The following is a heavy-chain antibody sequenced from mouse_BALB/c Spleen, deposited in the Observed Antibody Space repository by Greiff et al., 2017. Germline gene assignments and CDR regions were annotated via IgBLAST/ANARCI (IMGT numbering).Heavy chain of an antibody. D-gene: IGHD4-1*01. CDR2: ILPGSGST. J-gene: IGHJ4*01. CDR3: AKTGVYYAMDY. Sequence: QVQLKESGAELMKPGASVKISCKATGYTFSSYWIEWVKQRPGHGLEWIGEILPGSGSTNYNEKFKGKATFTADTSSNTAYMQLSSLTSEDSAVYYCAKTGVYYAMDYWGQGTSVTVSS. CDR1: GYTFSSYW. V-gene: IGHV1-9*01.